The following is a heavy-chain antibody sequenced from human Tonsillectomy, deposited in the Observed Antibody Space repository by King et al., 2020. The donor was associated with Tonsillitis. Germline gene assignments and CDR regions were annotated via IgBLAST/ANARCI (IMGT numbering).Heavy chain of an antibody. V-gene: IGHV1-2*02. CDR1: GYTFTGYY. D-gene: IGHD4-17*01. CDR2: INPNSGGT. Sequence: QLVQSGAEVKKPGASVKVSCKASGYTFTGYYIHWVRQAPGQGLEWMGWINPNSGGTNYAQKFQGRVTMTRDTPITTAYMELSRLRFDDTAVYYCARGGGDYARRNWFDPWGQGTLVTVSS. CDR3: ARGGGDYARRNWFDP. J-gene: IGHJ5*02.